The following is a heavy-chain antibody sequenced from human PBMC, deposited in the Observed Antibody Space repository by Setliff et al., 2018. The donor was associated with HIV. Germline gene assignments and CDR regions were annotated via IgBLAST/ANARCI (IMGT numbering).Heavy chain of an antibody. D-gene: IGHD3-22*01. V-gene: IGHV4-61*02. CDR3: ARQYYYDSSGYHYYFDY. Sequence: SETLSLTCTVSGGSISSGSYYWSWIRQPAGKGLEWIGRIYTSGSTTYNPSLKSRVTISVHTSKNQFSLKLNSVTAADTAVYYCARQYYYDSSGYHYYFDYWGQGTLVT. CDR2: IYTSGST. J-gene: IGHJ4*02. CDR1: GGSISSGSYY.